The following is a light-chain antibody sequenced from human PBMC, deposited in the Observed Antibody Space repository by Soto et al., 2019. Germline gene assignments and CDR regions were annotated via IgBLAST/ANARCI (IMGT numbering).Light chain of an antibody. J-gene: IGLJ2*01. V-gene: IGLV2-14*01. CDR1: SSDMGGYYY. CDR2: DVN. CDR3: ISYASGSSHVV. Sequence: QSALTQPASVSGSPGQSITLSCTGTSSDMGGYYYVSWYQRHPGKAPKLIIYDVNNRPSGISNRFSGAKSGNTASLTISGLQAEDEADYYCISYASGSSHVVFGGGTKLTVL.